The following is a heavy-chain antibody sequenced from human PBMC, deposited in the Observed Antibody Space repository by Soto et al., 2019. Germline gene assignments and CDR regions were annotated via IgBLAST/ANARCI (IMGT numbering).Heavy chain of an antibody. CDR3: AKDRGHIAVAAITGGGDCQV. Sequence: QVQLVESGGGVVQPGTSLRLSCVTSGFSLSSYGMHWVRQAPGKGLEWVAAISYSGDNQYYADSVSGRLTISRANSKSTVYLQLHSLTAEDTAVSYCAKDRGHIAVAAITGGGDCQVWGPGTMVTVSS. CDR2: ISYSGDNQ. CDR1: GFSLSSYG. J-gene: IGHJ3*01. D-gene: IGHD6-19*01. V-gene: IGHV3-30*18.